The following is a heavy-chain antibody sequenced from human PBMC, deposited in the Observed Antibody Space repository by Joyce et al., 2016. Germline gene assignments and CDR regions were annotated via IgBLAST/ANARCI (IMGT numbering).Heavy chain of an antibody. Sequence: QVPLQESGPGLVRPSETLSLTCTISNYSISTIDFWGWIRQPPGKGLEWIGSVSLYGITHSHPSLKNRVTMSLDPSKKQLSLMLSSGTAADTAVYFCARRPYNVHTSLGSDWYFDLWGRGTLVTVSS. D-gene: IGHD5-18*01. V-gene: IGHV4-38-2*02. CDR3: ARRPYNVHTSLGSDWYFDL. CDR1: NYSISTIDF. J-gene: IGHJ2*01. CDR2: VSLYGIT.